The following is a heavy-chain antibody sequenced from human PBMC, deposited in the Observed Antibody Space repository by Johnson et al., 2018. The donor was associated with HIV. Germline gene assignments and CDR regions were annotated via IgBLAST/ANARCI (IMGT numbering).Heavy chain of an antibody. CDR3: ARAAAARSTGHDAFDI. J-gene: IGHJ3*02. D-gene: IGHD6-6*01. CDR1: GFTFSSYA. CDR2: ISGSGGST. V-gene: IGHV3-23*04. Sequence: VQLVESGGGLVQPGGSLRLSCAASGFTFSSYAMSWVRQAPGKGLEWVSAISGSGGSTYYTDSVKGRFTISRDNSKNTLYLQMSSLRVEDTAMYYCARAAAARSTGHDAFDIWGQGTMVTVSP.